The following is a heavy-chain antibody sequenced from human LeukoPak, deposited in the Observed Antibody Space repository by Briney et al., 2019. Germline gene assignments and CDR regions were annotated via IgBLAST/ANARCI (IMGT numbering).Heavy chain of an antibody. V-gene: IGHV3-48*03. D-gene: IGHD3-10*01. CDR2: ISSSGSTI. CDR3: ASSWGFGELTWFDP. J-gene: IGHJ5*02. Sequence: GGSLRLSCAASGFTFSSYEMNWVRQAPGKGLEWVSYISSSGSTIYYADSVKGRFTISRDNAKNSLYLQMNSLRAEDTAVYYCASSWGFGELTWFDPWGQGTLVTVSS. CDR1: GFTFSSYE.